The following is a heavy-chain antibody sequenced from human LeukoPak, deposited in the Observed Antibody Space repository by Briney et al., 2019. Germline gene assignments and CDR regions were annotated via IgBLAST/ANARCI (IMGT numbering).Heavy chain of an antibody. V-gene: IGHV4-30-4*08. CDR1: GGSISSGDYY. CDR3: ARDTYLDTAMVDY. CDR2: IYYSGST. Sequence: SQTLSLTCTVSGGSISSGDYYWSWIRQPPGKGLEWIGYIYYSGSTYYNPSLKSRATISVDTSKNQFSLKLSSVTAADTAVYYCARDTYLDTAMVDYWGQGTLVTVSS. J-gene: IGHJ4*02. D-gene: IGHD5-18*01.